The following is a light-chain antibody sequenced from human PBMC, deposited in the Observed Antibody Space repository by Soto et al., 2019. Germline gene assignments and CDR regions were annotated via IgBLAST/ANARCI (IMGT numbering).Light chain of an antibody. CDR3: AAWDDSLRGPV. J-gene: IGLJ2*01. CDR1: SSNIGTNY. V-gene: IGLV1-47*02. CDR2: SNN. Sequence: QSVLTQPPSASGTPGQRVTISCSGSSSNIGTNYVYWYQQLPGTAPKLLIYSNNQRPSGVPDRCSGSKSGTSASLAISGRRSEDEADYYCAAWDDSLRGPVFGGGTKLTVL.